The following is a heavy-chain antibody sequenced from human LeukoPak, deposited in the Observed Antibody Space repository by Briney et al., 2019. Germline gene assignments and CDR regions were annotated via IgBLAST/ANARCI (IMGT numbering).Heavy chain of an antibody. CDR1: GFTFSSYS. J-gene: IGHJ4*02. D-gene: IGHD3-10*01. CDR2: ISSSSSTI. Sequence: PGGSLRLSCAASGFTFSSYSMNWVRQAPGKGLEWVSYISSSSSTIYYADSVKGRFTISRDNAKNSLYLQMNSLRAEDTAVYYCARDLTLWFGRYRGQGTLVTVSS. V-gene: IGHV3-48*01. CDR3: ARDLTLWFGRY.